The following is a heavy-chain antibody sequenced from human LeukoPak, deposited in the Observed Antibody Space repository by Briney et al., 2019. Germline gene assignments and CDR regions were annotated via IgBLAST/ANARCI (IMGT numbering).Heavy chain of an antibody. J-gene: IGHJ4*02. Sequence: SETLSLTCTVSGGSISSYYWSWIRQPAGKGLEWIGRIYTSGSTNYNPSLKSRVTMSVDTSKNQFSLKLSSVTAADTAVYYCARESPLGKWELLPAFDYWGQGTLVTVSS. CDR3: ARESPLGKWELLPAFDY. D-gene: IGHD1-26*01. CDR2: IYTSGST. V-gene: IGHV4-4*07. CDR1: GGSISSYY.